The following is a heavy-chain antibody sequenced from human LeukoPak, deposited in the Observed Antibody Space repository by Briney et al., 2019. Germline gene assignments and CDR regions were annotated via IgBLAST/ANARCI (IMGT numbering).Heavy chain of an antibody. CDR2: INHSGST. CDR3: ARLPYFDY. Sequence: SETLSLACAVYGGSFSGYYWSWIRQPPGKGLEWIGEINHSGSTNYNPSLKSRVTISVDTSKNQFSLKLSSVTAADTAVYYCARLPYFDYWGQGTLVTVSS. V-gene: IGHV4-34*01. CDR1: GGSFSGYY. J-gene: IGHJ4*02.